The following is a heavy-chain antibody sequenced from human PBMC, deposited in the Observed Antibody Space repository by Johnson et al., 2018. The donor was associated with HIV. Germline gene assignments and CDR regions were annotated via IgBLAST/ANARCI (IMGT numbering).Heavy chain of an antibody. CDR2: IYSGGST. V-gene: IGHV3-53*01. J-gene: IGHJ3*02. D-gene: IGHD6-13*01. CDR1: GFTVSGNY. CDR3: TRAILTAAGKNAFDI. Sequence: VQLVESGGGVVRPGGSLRLSCAASGFTVSGNYMNWVRQAPGKGLEWVSVIYSGGSTYYAASVKGRFTISRDNSKNTLFLQMNSLRAEDTAVDYCTRAILTAAGKNAFDIWGQGTMVTVSS.